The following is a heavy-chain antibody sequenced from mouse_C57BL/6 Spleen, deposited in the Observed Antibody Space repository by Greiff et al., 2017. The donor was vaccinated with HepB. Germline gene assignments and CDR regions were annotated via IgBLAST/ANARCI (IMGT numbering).Heavy chain of an antibody. CDR3: ARRHKSQARYFDV. Sequence: QVQLQQPGAELVKPGASVKLSCKASGYTFTSYWITWVKQRPGQGLEWIGDIYPGSGSTNYNEKFKSKATLTVDTSSSTAYMQLSSLTSEDSAVYYCARRHKSQARYFDVWGTGTTVTVSS. J-gene: IGHJ1*03. V-gene: IGHV1-55*01. D-gene: IGHD3-2*02. CDR2: IYPGSGST. CDR1: GYTFTSYW.